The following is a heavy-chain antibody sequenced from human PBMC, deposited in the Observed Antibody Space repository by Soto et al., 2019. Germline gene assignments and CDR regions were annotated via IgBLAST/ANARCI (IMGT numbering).Heavy chain of an antibody. D-gene: IGHD3-10*01. CDR3: AKKVNSGPGSQYFDY. J-gene: IGHJ4*02. CDR2: FRTGGDDGTT. CDR1: GFTFSSYS. Sequence: GGSLRLSCAASGFTFSSYSMSWVRQAPGKRLEWVSGFRTGGDDGTTYYADSVKGRFTISRDNSKNTLFLQMNSLRVEDTAIYYCAKKVNSGPGSQYFDYWGQGALVTVSS. V-gene: IGHV3-23*01.